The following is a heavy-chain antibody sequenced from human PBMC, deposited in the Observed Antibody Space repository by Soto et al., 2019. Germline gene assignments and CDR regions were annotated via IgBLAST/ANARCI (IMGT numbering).Heavy chain of an antibody. CDR3: ARDGPVPADY. CDR2: ISSSSSYT. V-gene: IGHV3-11*06. CDR1: GFTFSDYY. J-gene: IGHJ4*02. Sequence: GGSLRLSCAASGFTFSDYYMSWIRQAPGKGLEWVSYISSSSSYTNYADSVKGRFTISGDNAKNSLYLQMNSLRAEDTAVYYCARDGPVPADYWGQGTLVTVSS.